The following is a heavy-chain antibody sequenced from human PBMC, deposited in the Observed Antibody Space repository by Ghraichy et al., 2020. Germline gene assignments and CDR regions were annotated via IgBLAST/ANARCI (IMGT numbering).Heavy chain of an antibody. Sequence: SETLSLTCTVSGGSISSVGYYWDWIRQSPGKAMEWIGGIYYSGTTYYNPSLKSRVTLSVDTSKNQFSLKLTSVTAADTAVYYCARCFYDRGYYNWFDPWGQGTLVTVSS. CDR3: ARCFYDRGYYNWFDP. D-gene: IGHD5-12*01. J-gene: IGHJ5*02. CDR2: IYYSGTT. CDR1: GGSISSVGYY. V-gene: IGHV4-39*01.